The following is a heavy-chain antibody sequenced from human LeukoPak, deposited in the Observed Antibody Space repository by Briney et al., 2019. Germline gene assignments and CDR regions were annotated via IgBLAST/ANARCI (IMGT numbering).Heavy chain of an antibody. Sequence: PSETLSLTCTVSGGSISSHYWSWIRQPPGKGLEWIGYIYYSGSTNHNPSLKSRVTISVDTSKNQFSLKLSSVTAADTAVYYCAISPGTDYFDYWGQGTLVTVSS. J-gene: IGHJ4*02. D-gene: IGHD1-14*01. CDR3: AISPGTDYFDY. CDR1: GGSISSHY. V-gene: IGHV4-59*08. CDR2: IYYSGST.